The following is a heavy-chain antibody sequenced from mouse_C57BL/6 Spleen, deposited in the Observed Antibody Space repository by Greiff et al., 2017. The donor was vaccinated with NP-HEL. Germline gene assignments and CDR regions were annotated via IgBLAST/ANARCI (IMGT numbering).Heavy chain of an antibody. CDR3: ARGSSSYEFDY. J-gene: IGHJ2*01. CDR1: GYTFTDYY. Sequence: VQLQQSGAELVRPGASVKLSCKASGYTFTDYYINWVKQRPGQGLEWIARIYPGSGNTYYIEKFKGKATLTAEKSSSTAYMQLSSLTSEDSAVYCCARGSSSYEFDYWGQGTTLTVSS. CDR2: IYPGSGNT. D-gene: IGHD1-1*01. V-gene: IGHV1-76*01.